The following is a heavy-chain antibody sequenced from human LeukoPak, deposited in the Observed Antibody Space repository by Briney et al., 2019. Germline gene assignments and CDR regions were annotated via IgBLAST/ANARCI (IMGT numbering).Heavy chain of an antibody. CDR1: GYTFTSYA. V-gene: IGHV1-3*02. D-gene: IGHD2/OR15-2a*01. CDR3: ARVSENPDYYYYYYMDV. J-gene: IGHJ6*03. CDR2: SNAGNGNT. Sequence: ASVKVSCKASGYTFTSYAMHWVRQAPGQRLEWMGWSNAGNGNTKYSQEFQGRVTITRDTSASTAYMELSSLRSEDMAVYYCARVSENPDYYYYYYMDVWGKGTTVTVSS.